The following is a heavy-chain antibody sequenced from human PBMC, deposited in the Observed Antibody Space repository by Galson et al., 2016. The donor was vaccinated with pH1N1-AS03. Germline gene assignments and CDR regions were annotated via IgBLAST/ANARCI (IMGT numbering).Heavy chain of an antibody. CDR2: IYGGGDT. CDR3: AREPWGSAQGEY. D-gene: IGHD3-16*01. CDR1: GFTINNNY. Sequence: SLRLSCAASGFTINNNYMSWVRQAPGKGLEWVSVIYGGGDTFYADSVKGRFTISRANSKNTVYLQMNSLSVEDTAVYYCAREPWGSAQGEYWGQGTLVTVSS. V-gene: IGHV3-53*01. J-gene: IGHJ4*02.